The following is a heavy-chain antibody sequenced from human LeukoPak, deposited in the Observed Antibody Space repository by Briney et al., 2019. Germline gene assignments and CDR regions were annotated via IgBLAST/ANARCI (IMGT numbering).Heavy chain of an antibody. CDR1: GYTFTSYY. CDR3: ARVDATSLAVHY. D-gene: IGHD5-24*01. CDR2: INPNSGGT. J-gene: IGHJ4*02. Sequence: ASVKVSCKASGYTFTSYYMHWVRQAPGQGLEWMGRINPNSGGTNSGQKFQGRVTMTRDTSISTAYLELSSLTFDDTAVYYCARVDATSLAVHYWGQGTLVTVSS. V-gene: IGHV1-2*02.